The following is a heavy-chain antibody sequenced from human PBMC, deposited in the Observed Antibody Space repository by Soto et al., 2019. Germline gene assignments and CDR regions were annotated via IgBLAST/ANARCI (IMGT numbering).Heavy chain of an antibody. Sequence: HLGGSLRLSCAVSGFTVNNNYMSWVRQAPGKGLEWVSVIYSGGNTDYAESVRGRFTVSRDTSKNTLYLQMNSLRAEDTAIYYCTRDSSYYGAGRGGLDYWGQRTPVTVSS. CDR1: GFTVNNNY. CDR2: IYSGGNT. J-gene: IGHJ4*02. V-gene: IGHV3-66*01. D-gene: IGHD3-10*01. CDR3: TRDSSYYGAGRGGLDY.